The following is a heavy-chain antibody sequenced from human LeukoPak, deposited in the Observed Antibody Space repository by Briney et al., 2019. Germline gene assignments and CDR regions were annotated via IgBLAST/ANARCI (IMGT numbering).Heavy chain of an antibody. CDR2: IKQDGSEK. D-gene: IGHD3-22*01. CDR3: ARFGTSDYYDSSVYWYFDL. Sequence: GGSLRLSCAASRFTFSSYWMSWVRQAPGKGLEWVANIKQDGSEKYYVDSVKGRFTISRDNATNSLYLQMNSLRAEDTAVYYCARFGTSDYYDSSVYWYFDLLGRGTLVTVSS. CDR1: RFTFSSYW. J-gene: IGHJ2*01. V-gene: IGHV3-7*01.